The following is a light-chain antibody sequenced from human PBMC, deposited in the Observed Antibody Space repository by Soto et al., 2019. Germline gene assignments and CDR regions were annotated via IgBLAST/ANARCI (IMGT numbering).Light chain of an antibody. V-gene: IGKV2-24*01. J-gene: IGKJ2*01. CDR1: QSLVHGDGNTY. CDR3: MQATQFPGT. Sequence: DIVLTQTPLSSPVTPGQPASISCKSSQSLVHGDGNTYLSWLHQRPGQPPRLLIYKISQRFSGVPDRFSGSGAGTAFTLKIRGVEPEDVGVYYCMQATQFPGTFGQGTRLEIK. CDR2: KIS.